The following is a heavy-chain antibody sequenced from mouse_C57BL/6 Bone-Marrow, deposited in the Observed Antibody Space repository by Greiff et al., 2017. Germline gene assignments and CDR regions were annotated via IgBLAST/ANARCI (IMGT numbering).Heavy chain of an antibody. J-gene: IGHJ3*01. D-gene: IGHD2-4*01. CDR2: IRSKSNNYAT. V-gene: IGHV10-1*01. CDR1: GFSFNTYA. CDR3: VGDYDWFAY. Sequence: EVKVVESGGGLVQPKGSLKLSCAASGFSFNTYAMNWVRQAPGKGLEWVARIRSKSNNYATYYADSVKDRFTISRDDSESMLYLQMNNLKTEDTAMYYCVGDYDWFAYWGQGTLVTVSA.